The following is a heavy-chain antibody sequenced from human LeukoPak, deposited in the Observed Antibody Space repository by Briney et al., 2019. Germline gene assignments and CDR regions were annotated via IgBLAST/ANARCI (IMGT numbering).Heavy chain of an antibody. J-gene: IGHJ3*02. CDR2: ISYHGTNE. CDR1: GFTFSNYA. D-gene: IGHD6-19*01. V-gene: IGHV3-30-3*01. Sequence: GRSLRLSCAASGFTFSNYAMHWVRQAPAKGLEWVAVISYHGTNEYYADSVKGRFTISSDNSKNTLYLQMNSLRAEDTAVYYCARDLSPSGSAWFDAFDIWGQGTMVTVSS. CDR3: ARDLSPSGSAWFDAFDI.